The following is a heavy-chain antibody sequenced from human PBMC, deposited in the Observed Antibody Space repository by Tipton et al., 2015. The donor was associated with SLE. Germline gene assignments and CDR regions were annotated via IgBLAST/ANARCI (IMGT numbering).Heavy chain of an antibody. V-gene: IGHV3-23*01. CDR1: GFTFSNFP. Sequence: SLRLSCAASGFTFSNFPLYCVPQAPGKGLEWVSTVNIGGDRTYSADSVKGRFTISRDNSKNTLYLEMNSLRAEDTAVYYWAKSRGDYPAFDYWGQGTLVTVSS. CDR3: AKSRGDYPAFDY. J-gene: IGHJ4*02. D-gene: IGHD5-12*01. CDR2: VNIGGDRT.